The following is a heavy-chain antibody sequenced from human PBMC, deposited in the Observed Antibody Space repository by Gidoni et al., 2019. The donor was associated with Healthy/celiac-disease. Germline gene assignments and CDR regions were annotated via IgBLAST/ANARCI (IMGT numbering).Heavy chain of an antibody. J-gene: IGHJ4*02. D-gene: IGHD4-4*01. Sequence: QVTLKESGPVLVKPTETLTLTCTVSGFSLSNARMGVSWIRQPPGKALEWLAHIFSNDEKSYSTSLKSRLTISKDTSKSQVVLTMTNMDPVDTATYYCARDGYSNYGTAFDYWGQGTLVTVSS. CDR3: ARDGYSNYGTAFDY. CDR2: IFSNDEK. CDR1: GFSLSNARMG. V-gene: IGHV2-26*01.